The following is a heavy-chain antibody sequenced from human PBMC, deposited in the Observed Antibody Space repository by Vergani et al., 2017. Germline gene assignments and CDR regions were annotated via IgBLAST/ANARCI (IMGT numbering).Heavy chain of an antibody. Sequence: EVQLVESGGGLVQPGGSLRLSCAASGFTFSSYWMTWVRQAPGKGLEWVANIKQDGSEIYYVDSVKGRFTISRDNAKNSLYLQLNSLRVEDTAVYYCARALGYCSSTSCYTLDYWGQGTLVTVSS. CDR2: IKQDGSEI. CDR3: ARALGYCSSTSCYTLDY. J-gene: IGHJ4*02. V-gene: IGHV3-7*01. D-gene: IGHD2-2*02. CDR1: GFTFSSYW.